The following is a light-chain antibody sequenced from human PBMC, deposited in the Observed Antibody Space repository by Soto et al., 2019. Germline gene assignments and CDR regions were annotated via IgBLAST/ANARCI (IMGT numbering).Light chain of an antibody. CDR2: EAS. Sequence: EIVVTQSAAALSLSPGERATLSCRASQSVSTFLAWYQQKPGQVPRLLISEASNRATGIPPRFSGSGSGTDFTLTISSLEPEDFAVYYCQQRSYWPTFGQGTKVDIK. CDR3: QQRSYWPT. CDR1: QSVSTF. J-gene: IGKJ1*01. V-gene: IGKV3-11*01.